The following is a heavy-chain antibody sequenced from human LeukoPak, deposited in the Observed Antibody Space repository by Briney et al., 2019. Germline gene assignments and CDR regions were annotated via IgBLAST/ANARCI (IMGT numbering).Heavy chain of an antibody. CDR2: ISSDSATK. CDR1: GFTFSNYN. V-gene: IGHV3-48*01. J-gene: IGHJ4*02. CDR3: ARGDSGSKD. D-gene: IGHD5-12*01. Sequence: GGSLRLSCAASGFTFSNYNMNWVRRAPGKGLEWVSYISSDSATKYYADSVKGRFTISRDNAKDSLYLQMNSLRAEDTAVYYCARGDSGSKDWGQGTLVTVSS.